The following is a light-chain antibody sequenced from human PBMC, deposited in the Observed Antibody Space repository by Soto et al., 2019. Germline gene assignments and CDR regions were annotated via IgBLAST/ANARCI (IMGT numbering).Light chain of an antibody. J-gene: IGKJ5*01. CDR3: QQYSGSPIT. V-gene: IGKV3-20*01. Sequence: ELVLTQSPGTLSLSPGERATLSCRASQRINTNYLAWYQQKPGQAPRLLISGASIRATATPDRFSSSGFGTDFSLTIAGLAPAESGMYYCQQYSGSPITFGQGRRLEIK. CDR1: QRINTNY. CDR2: GAS.